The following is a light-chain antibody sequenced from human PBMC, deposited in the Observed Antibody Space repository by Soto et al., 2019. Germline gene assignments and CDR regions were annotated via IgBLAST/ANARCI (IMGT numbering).Light chain of an antibody. CDR1: SRDVGAYVY. CDR2: EVT. J-gene: IGLJ2*01. Sequence: QSALTQPSSASGSPGESVTMSCTGTSRDVGAYVYVSWFQQHPGKAPKLLIYEVTKRPSGVPDRFSGSRSGNTASLTVSGLQVEDEAYYYCREDAGRNQVLFGGGTKLTVL. CDR3: REDAGRNQVL. V-gene: IGLV2-8*01.